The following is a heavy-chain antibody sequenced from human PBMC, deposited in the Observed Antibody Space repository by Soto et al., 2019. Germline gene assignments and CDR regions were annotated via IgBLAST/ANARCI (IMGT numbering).Heavy chain of an antibody. CDR2: ITSSSSTI. J-gene: IGHJ4*02. V-gene: IGHV3-48*04. CDR3: ARARYCSSTSCYTGY. CDR1: GFTFSSYS. Sequence: GGSLRLSCAASGFTFSSYSMNWVRQAPGKGLEWVSYITSSSSTIYYADSVKGRFTISRDNAKNSLYLQMNSLRAEDTAVYYCARARYCSSTSCYTGYWGQGTLFTVSS. D-gene: IGHD2-2*02.